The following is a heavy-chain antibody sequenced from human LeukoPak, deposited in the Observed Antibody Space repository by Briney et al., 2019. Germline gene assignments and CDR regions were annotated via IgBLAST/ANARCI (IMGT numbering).Heavy chain of an antibody. CDR3: ARSDAPMDKHFDY. V-gene: IGHV3-23*01. D-gene: IGHD3-10*01. CDR1: GFTFSSYA. J-gene: IGHJ4*02. Sequence: GGSLRLSCAASGFTFSSYAMSWVRQAPGKGLEWVSAISGSGGSTYYADSVKGRFTISRDNSKNTLYLQMNSLRAEDTAVYYCARSDAPMDKHFDYWGQGTLVTVSS. CDR2: ISGSGGST.